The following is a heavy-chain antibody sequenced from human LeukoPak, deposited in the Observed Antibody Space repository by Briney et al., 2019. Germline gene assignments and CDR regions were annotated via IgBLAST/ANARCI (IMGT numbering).Heavy chain of an antibody. D-gene: IGHD3-22*01. V-gene: IGHV4-4*07. J-gene: IGHJ4*02. CDR1: GGSISSYH. CDR2: IYTPGST. Sequence: SETLSLTCTVSGGSISSYHWSWIRQPAGKGLEWIGHIYTPGSTKYNPSLKSRVTMSVDTSKNQFSLKLSSVTAADTAVYYCASLRGGYYYYFDYWGQGTLVTVSS. CDR3: ASLRGGYYYYFDY.